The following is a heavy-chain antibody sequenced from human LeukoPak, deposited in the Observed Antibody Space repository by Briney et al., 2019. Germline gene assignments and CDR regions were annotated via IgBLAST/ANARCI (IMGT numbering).Heavy chain of an antibody. J-gene: IGHJ4*02. Sequence: PGGSLRLSCAASGFTFSSYAMSWVRQAPGKGLEWVSSISGSGDSTYYADSVKGRSTISRDNSKNTLYLQMNSLRAEDTAVYFCAKIVTGTSDYWGQGTLVTVSS. D-gene: IGHD1/OR15-1a*01. CDR2: ISGSGDST. V-gene: IGHV3-23*01. CDR3: AKIVTGTSDY. CDR1: GFTFSSYA.